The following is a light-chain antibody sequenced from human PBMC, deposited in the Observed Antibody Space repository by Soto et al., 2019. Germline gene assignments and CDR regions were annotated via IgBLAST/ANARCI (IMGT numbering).Light chain of an antibody. Sequence: QSVLTQPPSASGTPGQRVTNSCSGSSSNIGSNTVNWYQQLPGTAPKLLISSNDQRPSGVPDRFSGSKSGTSASLAISGLQSDDESDYYCAAWDDSLHAVVFGGGTKLTVL. CDR1: SSNIGSNT. V-gene: IGLV1-44*01. J-gene: IGLJ2*01. CDR2: SND. CDR3: AAWDDSLHAVV.